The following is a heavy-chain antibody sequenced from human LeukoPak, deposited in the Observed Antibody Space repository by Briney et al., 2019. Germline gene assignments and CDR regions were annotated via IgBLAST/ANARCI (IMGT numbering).Heavy chain of an antibody. V-gene: IGHV3-30-3*01. D-gene: IGHD3-3*01. J-gene: IGHJ4*02. CDR2: ISYDGSNK. Sequence: PGGSLRLSCAASGFTFSSYAMHWVRQAPGKGLEWVAVISYDGSNKYYADSVKGRFTISRDNSKNTLYLQMNSLRAEDTAVYYCARNGDFWSGYHDYWGQGTLVTVSS. CDR3: ARNGDFWSGYHDY. CDR1: GFTFSSYA.